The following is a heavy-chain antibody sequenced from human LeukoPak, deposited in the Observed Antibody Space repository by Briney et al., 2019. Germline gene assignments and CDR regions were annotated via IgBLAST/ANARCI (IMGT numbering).Heavy chain of an antibody. V-gene: IGHV3-9*03. D-gene: IGHD3-3*01. CDR1: GFTFDDYA. CDR3: VKDGKEWMPHFEY. CDR2: INWNSNAI. Sequence: PGGPLRLSCAASGFTFDDYAMHWVRQAPGKGLEWVAGINWNSNAIGYADSVRGRFTVSRDNAKNSLYLQMNSLRADDMAFYYCVKDGKEWMPHFEYWGEGSLVTVSS. J-gene: IGHJ4*02.